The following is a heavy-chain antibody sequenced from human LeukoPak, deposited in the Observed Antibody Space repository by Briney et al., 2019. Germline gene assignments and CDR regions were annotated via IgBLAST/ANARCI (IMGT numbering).Heavy chain of an antibody. Sequence: SVKVSCKASGGTFSSYAISWVRQAPGQGLEWMGGIIPIFGTANYAQKFQGRVTITADESTSTAYMELSSLRSEDTAVYYCARVVDCSGGSCYFLFDYWGQGTLVTVSS. V-gene: IGHV1-69*13. CDR3: ARVVDCSGGSCYFLFDY. CDR1: GGTFSSYA. CDR2: IIPIFGTA. D-gene: IGHD2-15*01. J-gene: IGHJ4*02.